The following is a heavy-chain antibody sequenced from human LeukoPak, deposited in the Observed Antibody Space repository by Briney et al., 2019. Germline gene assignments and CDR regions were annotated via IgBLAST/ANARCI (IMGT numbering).Heavy chain of an antibody. CDR1: GFTFNNYA. D-gene: IGHD6-13*01. V-gene: IGHV3-23*01. Sequence: AGGSLRLSCAASGFTFNNYAMTWVRQAPGRGLEWVSSVDGGGGGTYYADSVKGRFTISRDNSKDTLYLQMNGLRAEDTAVYFCAKQSAGSAAWYSLHYDFWGQGTLVTVSS. CDR3: AKQSAGSAAWYSLHYDF. J-gene: IGHJ4*02. CDR2: VDGGGGGT.